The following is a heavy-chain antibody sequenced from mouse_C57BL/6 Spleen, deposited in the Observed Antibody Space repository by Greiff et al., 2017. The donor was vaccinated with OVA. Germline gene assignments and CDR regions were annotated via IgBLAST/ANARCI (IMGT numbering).Heavy chain of an antibody. CDR2: IYPGDGDT. CDR1: GYAFSSSW. CDR3: ARLTGTGEGAMDY. Sequence: QVQLQQSGPELVKPGASVKISCKASGYAFSSSWMNWVKQRPGKGLEWIGRIYPGDGDTNYNGKFKGKATLTADKSSSTAYMQLSSLTSEDSAVYFCARLTGTGEGAMDYWGQGTSVTVSS. J-gene: IGHJ4*01. D-gene: IGHD4-1*01. V-gene: IGHV1-82*01.